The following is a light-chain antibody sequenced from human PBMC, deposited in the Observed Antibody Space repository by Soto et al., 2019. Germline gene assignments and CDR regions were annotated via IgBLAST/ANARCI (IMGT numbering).Light chain of an antibody. V-gene: IGKV1-39*01. CDR2: AVS. J-gene: IGKJ3*01. Sequence: DIQMTQSPSSLSASVGDRVTITCRASQTISTYLNWYQQKPGKAPKLLIDAVSSLQSGVPSRFSVSGSGTDFTLTISSLQPEDFATYYCQHTYSTGIFTVGPGTKVDFK. CDR3: QHTYSTGIFT. CDR1: QTISTY.